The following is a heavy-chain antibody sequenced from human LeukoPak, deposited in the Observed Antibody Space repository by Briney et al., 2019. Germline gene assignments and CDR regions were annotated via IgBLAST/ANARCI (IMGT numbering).Heavy chain of an antibody. CDR1: GDSVTTMNFY. J-gene: IGHJ6*03. V-gene: IGHV4-39*01. CDR2: LYYGVDT. D-gene: IGHD1-14*01. CDR3: ARIRVHRMAFSYYLDV. Sequence: SETLSLICTLSGDSVTTMNFYWGWIRQAPGKGLEWIGSLYYGVDTYYKPSLKSRVTISVDTSLNQFSLILTSVTAADTGVYYCARIRVHRMAFSYYLDVWGKGTTVTVSS.